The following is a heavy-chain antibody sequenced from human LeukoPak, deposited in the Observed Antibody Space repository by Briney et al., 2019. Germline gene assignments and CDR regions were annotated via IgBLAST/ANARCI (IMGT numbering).Heavy chain of an antibody. V-gene: IGHV4-61*09. J-gene: IGHJ4*02. CDR2: IYTSGST. Sequence: PSETLSLTCTVSGGSISSGSYYWSWIRQPAGKGLEWIGHIYTSGSTNYNPSLKSRVTISVDTSKNLFSLRLSSVTAADTAVYYCASPYYYDFSRIDYWGQGTLSPSPQ. CDR1: GGSISSGSYY. D-gene: IGHD3-22*01. CDR3: ASPYYYDFSRIDY.